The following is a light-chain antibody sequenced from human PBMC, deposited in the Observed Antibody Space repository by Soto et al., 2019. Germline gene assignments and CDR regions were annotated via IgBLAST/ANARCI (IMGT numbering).Light chain of an antibody. Sequence: QSALIQPPSVSGSPGQSVTISCTGTSSDVGSYDYVSWYQQYPGKAPKLMIHEVSKRPSGVSNRFSGSKSGNTASLTISGLQAEDEADYYCSSYTSSTTPYVFGTGTKVTVL. CDR2: EVS. J-gene: IGLJ1*01. CDR1: SSDVGSYDY. V-gene: IGLV2-14*02. CDR3: SSYTSSTTPYV.